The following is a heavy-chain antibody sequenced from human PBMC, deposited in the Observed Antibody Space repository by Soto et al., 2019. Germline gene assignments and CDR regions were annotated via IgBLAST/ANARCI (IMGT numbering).Heavy chain of an antibody. V-gene: IGHV1-8*01. J-gene: IGHJ4*02. CDR3: ARRVGTSQYFDN. D-gene: IGHD2-2*01. CDR1: GYTFTSYD. CDR2: MNPNSGNT. Sequence: ASVKVSCKASGYTFTSYDINWVRQATGQGLEWMGWMNPNSGNTGYAQKFQGRVTMTRNTSITTAYMELSSLRSEDTAVYYCARRVGTSQYFDNWGQGTLVTVSS.